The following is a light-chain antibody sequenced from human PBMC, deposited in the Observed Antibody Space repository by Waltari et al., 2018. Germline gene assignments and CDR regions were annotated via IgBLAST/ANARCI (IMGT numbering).Light chain of an antibody. J-gene: IGLJ2*01. V-gene: IGLV2-23*02. Sequence: QSGLVQPASVSGSPGQSLPHPCPWSICDVCHYKLVSWYQPHPGKAPKPMIYAVSKRPSGVSDRFSGSKSGDMASLTISGLQPEDEAEYFCSSYAGSSKGVFGGGTKVTVL. CDR3: SSYAGSSKGV. CDR2: AVS. CDR1: ICDVCHYKL.